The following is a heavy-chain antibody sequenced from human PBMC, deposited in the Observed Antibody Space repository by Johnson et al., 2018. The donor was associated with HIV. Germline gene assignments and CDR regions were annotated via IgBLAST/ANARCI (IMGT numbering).Heavy chain of an antibody. CDR2: IYSGGTT. D-gene: IGHD3-22*01. CDR3: ARLQSSGYWSFDAFDI. CDR1: GFTVSSNH. V-gene: IGHV3-66*01. Sequence: VQLVESGGGLVQPGGSLRLSCAASGFTVSSNHMSWVRQAPGKGLEWVSFIYSGGTTYYADSVKGRFTISRDSSKNTLYLQMNSLSAEDTALYYCARLQSSGYWSFDAFDIWGEGTMVIVSS. J-gene: IGHJ3*02.